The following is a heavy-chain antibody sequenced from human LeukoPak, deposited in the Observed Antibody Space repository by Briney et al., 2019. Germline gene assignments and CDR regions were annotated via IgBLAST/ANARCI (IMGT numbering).Heavy chain of an antibody. V-gene: IGHV4-59*01. CDR2: IYYSGST. Sequence: PSETLSLTCTVSVGSISSYYWSWIRQPPGKGLEWIGYIYYSGSTNYNPSPKSRVTISVDTSKNQFSLKLSSVTAADTAVYYCARVTPHYYDSSGLYNWFDPWGQGTLVTVSS. D-gene: IGHD3-22*01. CDR1: VGSISSYY. CDR3: ARVTPHYYDSSGLYNWFDP. J-gene: IGHJ5*02.